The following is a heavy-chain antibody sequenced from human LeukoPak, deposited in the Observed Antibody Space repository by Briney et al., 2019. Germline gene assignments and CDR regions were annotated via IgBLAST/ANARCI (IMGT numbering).Heavy chain of an antibody. Sequence: GGSLRLSCTASGFTFGDYAMSWVRQAPGKGLEWVGFIRSKAYGGTTEYAASVKGRFTISRDDSKSIAYLQMNSLKTEDTAVYYCLGIAVAGKLFDYWGQGTLVTVSS. CDR1: GFTFGDYA. D-gene: IGHD6-19*01. CDR3: LGIAVAGKLFDY. J-gene: IGHJ4*02. V-gene: IGHV3-49*04. CDR2: IRSKAYGGTT.